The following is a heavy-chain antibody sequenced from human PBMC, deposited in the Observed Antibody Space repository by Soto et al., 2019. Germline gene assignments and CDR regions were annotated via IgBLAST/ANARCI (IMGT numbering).Heavy chain of an antibody. D-gene: IGHD6-13*01. CDR1: GDSVSSNSVT. CDR2: TYYRSKWYY. J-gene: IGHJ4*02. CDR3: ARLIGNSWFPG. V-gene: IGHV6-1*01. Sequence: SQTLSLPCAISGDSVSSNSVTWNWIRQSPSRGLEWLGRTYYRSKWYYDYAVSVRSRVTINPDTSKNQFSLQLNSVTPDDTAVDYCARLIGNSWFPGWGQGTLVTVSS.